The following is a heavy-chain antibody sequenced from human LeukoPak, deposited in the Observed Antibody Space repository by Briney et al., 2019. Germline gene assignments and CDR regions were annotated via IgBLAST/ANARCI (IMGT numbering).Heavy chain of an antibody. Sequence: ASVQVSCKVSGYTRTELSMHWVRQAPGKGLEWMGGFDPEDGETIYAQKFQGRVTMTEDTSTDTAYMELSSLRSEDTAVYYCATIAPPYGSGSYVDYWGQGTLVTVSS. V-gene: IGHV1-24*01. J-gene: IGHJ4*02. CDR3: ATIAPPYGSGSYVDY. CDR1: GYTRTELS. CDR2: FDPEDGET. D-gene: IGHD3-10*01.